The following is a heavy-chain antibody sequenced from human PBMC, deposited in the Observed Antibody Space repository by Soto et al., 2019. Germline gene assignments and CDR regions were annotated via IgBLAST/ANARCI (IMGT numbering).Heavy chain of an antibody. Sequence: PGGSLRLSCAASGFPFCSYAMHWVRQAPGKGLEWVAVISYDGSNKYYADSVKGRFTISRDNSKNTLYLQMNSLRAEDTAVYYCARDEGDYYYYGMDVWGQGTTVTVSS. J-gene: IGHJ6*02. D-gene: IGHD3-16*01. CDR3: ARDEGDYYYYGMDV. V-gene: IGHV3-30-3*01. CDR2: ISYDGSNK. CDR1: GFPFCSYA.